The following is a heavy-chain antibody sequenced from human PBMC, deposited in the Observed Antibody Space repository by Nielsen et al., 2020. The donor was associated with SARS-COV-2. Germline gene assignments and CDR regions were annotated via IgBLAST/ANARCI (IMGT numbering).Heavy chain of an antibody. CDR3: TRDPGYYHGMDV. CDR1: GDSVSSSSVA. V-gene: IGHV6-1*01. CDR2: IYYRSKWFY. J-gene: IGHJ6*02. Sequence: SQTLSPTCVISGDSVSSSSVAWSWIRQSPSRGLEWLGRIYYRSKWFYEYATFVRSRITIDPDTSKNHFSLHLNSVTSEDTAMYYCTRDPGYYHGMDVWGQGTTVIVSS.